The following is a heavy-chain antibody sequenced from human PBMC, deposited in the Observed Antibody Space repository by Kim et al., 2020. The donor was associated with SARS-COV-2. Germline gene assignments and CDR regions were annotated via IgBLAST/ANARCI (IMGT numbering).Heavy chain of an antibody. CDR1: GGSISSGGYY. CDR3: ARDYGSGSNYGIDV. CDR2: IYYSGST. J-gene: IGHJ6*02. D-gene: IGHD3-10*01. V-gene: IGHV4-31*03. Sequence: SETLSLTCTVSGGSISSGGYYWSWIRQHPGKGLEWIGYIYYSGSTYYNPSLKSRVTISVDTSKNQFSLKLSSVTAADTAVYYCARDYGSGSNYGIDVWGQGTTVTVSS.